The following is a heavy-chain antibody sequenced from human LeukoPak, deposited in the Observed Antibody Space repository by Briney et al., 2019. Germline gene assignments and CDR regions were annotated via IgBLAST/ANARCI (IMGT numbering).Heavy chain of an antibody. Sequence: ASVKVSCKASGYTFTSYGISWVRQAPGQGLEWMGWISAYNGNTNYAQKLQGRVTMTTDTSTSTAYMELSSLRSDDTAVYYCAREPLPDADYYDSSGYYYFDYWGQGTLVTVSS. V-gene: IGHV1-18*01. CDR3: AREPLPDADYYDSSGYYYFDY. CDR1: GYTFTSYG. D-gene: IGHD3-22*01. CDR2: ISAYNGNT. J-gene: IGHJ4*02.